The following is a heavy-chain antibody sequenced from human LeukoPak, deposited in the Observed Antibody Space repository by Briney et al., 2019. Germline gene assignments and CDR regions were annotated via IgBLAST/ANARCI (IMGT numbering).Heavy chain of an antibody. Sequence: SVKVSCKASGGTFSSYTISWVRQAPGQGLEWMGRIIPILGTANYAQKFQGRVTITADESTSTAYMELSSLRSEDTAVYYCAREYDFWSGYPHDAFDIWGQGTMVTVSS. CDR1: GGTFSSYT. D-gene: IGHD3-3*01. CDR3: AREYDFWSGYPHDAFDI. CDR2: IIPILGTA. J-gene: IGHJ3*02. V-gene: IGHV1-69*08.